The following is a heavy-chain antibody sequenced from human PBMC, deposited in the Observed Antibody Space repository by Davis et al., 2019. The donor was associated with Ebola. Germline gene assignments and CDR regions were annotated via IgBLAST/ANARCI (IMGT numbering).Heavy chain of an antibody. J-gene: IGHJ5*02. CDR3: ARDQEGYYDSSGYYYTRWFDP. CDR1: GGTFSSYA. D-gene: IGHD3-22*01. CDR2: ISAYNGNT. V-gene: IGHV1-18*01. Sequence: ASVKVSCKASGGTFSSYAISWVRQAPGQGLEWMGWISAYNGNTNYAQKLQGRVTMTTDTSTSTAYMELRSLRSDDTAVYYCARDQEGYYDSSGYYYTRWFDPWGQGTLVTVSS.